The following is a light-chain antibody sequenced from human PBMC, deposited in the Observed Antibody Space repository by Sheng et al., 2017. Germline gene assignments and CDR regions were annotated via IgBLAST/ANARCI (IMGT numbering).Light chain of an antibody. V-gene: IGLV2-14*03. CDR1: SSDVGGYNY. Sequence: QSALTQPASVSGSPGQSITISCTGTSSDVGGYNYVSWYQQHPGKVPKLMIYDVSNRPSGVSNRFSGSKSGNTASLTISGLQAEDEADYYCSSYTSDRPGYVFGTGTKVTIL. J-gene: IGLJ1*01. CDR2: DVS. CDR3: SSYTSDRPGYV.